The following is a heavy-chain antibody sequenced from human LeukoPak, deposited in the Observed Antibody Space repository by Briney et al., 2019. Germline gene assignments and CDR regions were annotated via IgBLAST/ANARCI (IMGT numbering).Heavy chain of an antibody. V-gene: IGHV3-23*01. CDR3: ARNWGYSGYDEALDY. CDR2: ISGSGSNT. Sequence: PGGSLRLSCAASGFTFNNYAMSWVRQAPGKGLEWVSGISGSGSNTYYADSVKGRFTISRDNSKNTLYLQMNSLRAEDTAVYYCARNWGYSGYDEALDYWGQGTLVTVSS. J-gene: IGHJ4*02. CDR1: GFTFNNYA. D-gene: IGHD5-12*01.